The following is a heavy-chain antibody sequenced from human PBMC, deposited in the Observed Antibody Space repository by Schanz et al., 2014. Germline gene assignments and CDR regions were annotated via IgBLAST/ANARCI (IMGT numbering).Heavy chain of an antibody. Sequence: QEQVVESGGGLVTPGGSLRLSCAASGFTFSDYYMSWIRQAPGKGLECISYISSRGTTIYYADSVKGRFTISRDNAENSLYLQMSSLRAEDTAVYYCASSSERRSGDYYAMAVWGQGTTVTVSS. CDR1: GFTFSDYY. CDR3: ASSSERRSGDYYAMAV. V-gene: IGHV3-11*01. D-gene: IGHD3-10*01. J-gene: IGHJ6*02. CDR2: ISSRGTTI.